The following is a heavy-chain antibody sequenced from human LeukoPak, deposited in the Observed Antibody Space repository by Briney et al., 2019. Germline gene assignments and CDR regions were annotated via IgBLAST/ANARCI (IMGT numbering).Heavy chain of an antibody. J-gene: IGHJ4*02. D-gene: IGHD5-18*01. V-gene: IGHV3-21*01. CDR1: GFTFSSYS. CDR3: ARKREEGDTAMVTSLFDY. CDR2: ITSSSSYM. Sequence: GGSLRLSCAASGFTFSSYSMNWVRQAPGKGLEWVSSITSSSSYMYYADSVKGRFTISGDNAKNSLYLQLNSLRAEDTAVYYCARKREEGDTAMVTSLFDYWGQGTLVTVSS.